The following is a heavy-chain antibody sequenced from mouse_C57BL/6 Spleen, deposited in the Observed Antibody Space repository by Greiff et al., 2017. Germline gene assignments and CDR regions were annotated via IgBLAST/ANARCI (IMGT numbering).Heavy chain of an antibody. CDR1: GFTFSDYG. J-gene: IGHJ3*01. V-gene: IGHV5-17*01. Sequence: EVKLVESGAGLVKPGGSLKLSCAASGFTFSDYGMHWVRQAPEKGLEWVAYISSGSSTIYYADTVKGRFTISRDNAKNTLFLHMTSLRSEDTAMSCCARQDYGDQACYAYWGKGVLVTVAA. CDR3: ARQDYGDQACYAY. CDR2: ISSGSSTI. D-gene: IGHD2-13*01.